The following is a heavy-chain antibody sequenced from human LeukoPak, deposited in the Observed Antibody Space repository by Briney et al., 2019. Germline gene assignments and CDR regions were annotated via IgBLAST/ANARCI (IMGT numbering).Heavy chain of an antibody. CDR2: IYTSGST. D-gene: IGHD3-10*01. V-gene: IGHV4-4*07. CDR3: AREITMVRGVIQNWFDP. J-gene: IGHJ5*02. CDR1: GGSISSYY. Sequence: SETLSLTCTVSGGSISSYYWGWIRQPAGKGLEWIGRIYTSGSTNYNPSLKSRVTMSVDTSKNQFSLKLSSVTAADTAVYYCAREITMVRGVIQNWFDPWGQGTLVTVSS.